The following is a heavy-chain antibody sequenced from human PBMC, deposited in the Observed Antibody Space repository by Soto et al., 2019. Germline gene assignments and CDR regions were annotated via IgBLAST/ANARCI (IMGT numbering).Heavy chain of an antibody. CDR3: ARGFRQLGFDY. J-gene: IGHJ4*02. V-gene: IGHV3-33*01. CDR2: IWYDGSNK. CDR1: GFTFSSYG. Sequence: QVQLVESGGGVVQPGRSLRLSCAASGFTFSSYGMHWVRQAPGKGLEWVAVIWYDGSNKYYADSVKGRFTISRDNSKNTLYLQMNSLRAEDTAVYYCARGFRQLGFDYWGQGTLVTVSS. D-gene: IGHD6-6*01.